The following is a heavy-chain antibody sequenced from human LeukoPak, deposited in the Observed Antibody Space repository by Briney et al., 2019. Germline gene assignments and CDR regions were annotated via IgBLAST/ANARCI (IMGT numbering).Heavy chain of an antibody. D-gene: IGHD6-19*01. J-gene: IGHJ6*02. CDR1: GFTLSNYA. CDR2: ITNDGRST. CDR3: AKAVGRTYYYYGMDV. V-gene: IGHV3-64*02. Sequence: RGSLRLSPAASGFTLSNYATHRVRQAPGKGLEYVAAITNDGRSTYYADSVKGRFTISRDSSRNTLFLRMGSLRAEDTAVYYCAKAVGRTYYYYGMDVWGQGTTVTVSS.